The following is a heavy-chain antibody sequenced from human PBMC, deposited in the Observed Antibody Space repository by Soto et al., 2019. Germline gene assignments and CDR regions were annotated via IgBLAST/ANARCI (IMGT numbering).Heavy chain of an antibody. J-gene: IGHJ6*03. Sequence: EVQLVESGGGLVQPGGSLRLSCAASGFTFSSYAMHWVRQAPGKGLEYVSAIRSNGGSTYYANSVKGRFTIARDNSKNTMYLQMGNMRLEEMAVYYCARDRIEATPWFCGDILPGCVYGYIYVRGKGTTVNGSS. V-gene: IGHV3-64*01. CDR3: ARDRIEATPWFCGDILPGCVYGYIYV. CDR2: IRSNGGST. D-gene: IGHD3-9*01. CDR1: GFTFSSYA.